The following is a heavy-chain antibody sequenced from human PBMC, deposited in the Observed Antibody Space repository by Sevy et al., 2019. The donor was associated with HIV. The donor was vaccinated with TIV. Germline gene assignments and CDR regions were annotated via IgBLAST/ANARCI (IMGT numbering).Heavy chain of an antibody. CDR1: GFTFSNYW. D-gene: IGHD2-2*01. J-gene: IGHJ5*02. V-gene: IGHV3-7*03. Sequence: GGSLRLSCAASGFTFSNYWMSWVRQAPGKGLEWVANIKEDGSENYDVDSVKGRFTISRDNAKNSRYLQMNSLRAEDTAVYYCARVGGCSSTSCFAYWFDLWGQRTLVTVSS. CDR3: ARVGGCSSTSCFAYWFDL. CDR2: IKEDGSEN.